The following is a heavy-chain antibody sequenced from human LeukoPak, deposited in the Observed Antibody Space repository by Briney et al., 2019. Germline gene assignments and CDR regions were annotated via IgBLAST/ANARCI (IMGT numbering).Heavy chain of an antibody. CDR2: ISYHGRDQ. Sequence: GGSLRLSCAASGFILSDYYMDWVRQAPGKGLDWVAVISYHGRDQFYADSVKGRFTISRDSSKDTLYLQMNSLRTEDTAVYYCVRQDCSGGSCYLDYWGQGTLVTVSS. J-gene: IGHJ4*02. CDR3: VRQDCSGGSCYLDY. V-gene: IGHV3-30*03. D-gene: IGHD2-15*01. CDR1: GFILSDYY.